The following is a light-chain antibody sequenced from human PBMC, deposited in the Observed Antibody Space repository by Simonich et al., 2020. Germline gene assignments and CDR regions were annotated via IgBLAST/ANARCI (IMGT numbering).Light chain of an antibody. CDR3: QSADSSGTYRV. CDR1: ALPKQY. Sequence: SYELTQPPSVSVSPGQTARITCSGDALPKQYAYWYQQKPGQAPVLVIYKDRERPSGIPERVSGSSSGTTVTLTISGVQAEDEADYYCQSADSSGTYRVFGGGTKLTVL. J-gene: IGLJ3*02. V-gene: IGLV3-25*03. CDR2: KDR.